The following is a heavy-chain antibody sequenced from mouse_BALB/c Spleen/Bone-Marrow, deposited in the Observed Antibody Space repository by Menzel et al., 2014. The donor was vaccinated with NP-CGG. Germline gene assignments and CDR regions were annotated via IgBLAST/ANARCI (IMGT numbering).Heavy chain of an antibody. D-gene: IGHD4-1*01. J-gene: IGHJ4*01. CDR1: GYSITRGYM. CDR2: NHYNGST. Sequence: EVQLEESGPDLVKPAASVSLTCTASGYSITRGYMQCVNRRLPGNLQGFVGINHYNGSTNYNPTFKSRTTITGDTSTNPFFLQLSSVTSEDTAAYYCARGSWDYAMDYWGQGTSVTVSS. CDR3: ARGSWDYAMDY. V-gene: IGHV3-1*02.